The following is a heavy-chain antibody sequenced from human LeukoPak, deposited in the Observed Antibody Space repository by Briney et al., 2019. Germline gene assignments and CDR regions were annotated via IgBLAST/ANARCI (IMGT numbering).Heavy chain of an antibody. J-gene: IGHJ4*02. Sequence: WASVKVSCKASGYTFTDYYMHWVRQAPGQGLEWMGWINPYSGGTNYAQKFQGRVTMTRDTSISTAYMELRRLRYDDTAVYYCARATSTVTTRFFVSWGQGTLVTVSS. CDR1: GYTFTDYY. CDR2: INPYSGGT. V-gene: IGHV1-2*02. D-gene: IGHD4-17*01. CDR3: ARATSTVTTRFFVS.